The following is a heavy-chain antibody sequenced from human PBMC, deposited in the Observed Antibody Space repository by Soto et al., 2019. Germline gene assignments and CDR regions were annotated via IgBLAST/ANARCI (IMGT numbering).Heavy chain of an antibody. D-gene: IGHD2-8*01. CDR3: ARDRCTTDKCYTHHFDV. Sequence: QVQLVQSGGEVTKPGASVKVSCKSSGYTFTSYGVSWVRQAPGQGLEWLGWISVYTGNTKQAQKFQDRVTLTTEASTSTAYLELRNLRSYDTAVYYCARDRCTTDKCYTHHFDVWGQGTTVTVSS. CDR2: ISVYTGNT. J-gene: IGHJ6*02. CDR1: GYTFTSYG. V-gene: IGHV1-18*04.